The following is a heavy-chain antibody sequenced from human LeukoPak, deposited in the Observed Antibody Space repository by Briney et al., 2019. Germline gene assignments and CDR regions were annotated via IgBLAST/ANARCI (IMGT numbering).Heavy chain of an antibody. CDR1: GGSISSYY. CDR3: ARVLRGDYQLPSGAFDI. Sequence: SETLSLNCTVSGGSISSYYWSWIRQPPGKGLEWIGYIYHSGSTYYNPSLKSRVTISVDRSKNQFSLKLSSVTAADTAVYYCARVLRGDYQLPSGAFDIWGQGTMVTVSS. CDR2: IYHSGST. D-gene: IGHD2-2*01. V-gene: IGHV4-59*12. J-gene: IGHJ3*02.